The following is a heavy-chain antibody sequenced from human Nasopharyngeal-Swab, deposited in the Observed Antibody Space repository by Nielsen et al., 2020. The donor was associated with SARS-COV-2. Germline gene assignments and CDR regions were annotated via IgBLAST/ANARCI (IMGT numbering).Heavy chain of an antibody. CDR2: IWYDGSNK. Sequence: GGSLRLSCAASGFTFSSYGMHWVRQAPGKGLEWVAVIWYDGSNKYYADSVKGRFTISRDNAKNSLYLQMNSLRAEDTAVYYCASLRNDYVWGSYRSPDAFDIWGQGTMVTVS. D-gene: IGHD3-16*02. J-gene: IGHJ3*02. V-gene: IGHV3-33*03. CDR1: GFTFSSYG. CDR3: ASLRNDYVWGSYRSPDAFDI.